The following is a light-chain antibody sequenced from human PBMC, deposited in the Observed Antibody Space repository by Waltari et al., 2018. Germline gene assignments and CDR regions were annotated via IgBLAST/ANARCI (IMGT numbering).Light chain of an antibody. CDR3: QQYYSTPVT. V-gene: IGKV4-1*01. J-gene: IGKJ2*01. CDR2: WAS. CDR1: QSVLYSSNNKNY. Sequence: DIVMTQSPDSLAVSLGERATINCKSSQSVLYSSNNKNYLAWYQQKPGQPPKLLIYWASSRESGVPDRFSGSGSGTDFTLTISSLQAEDVAVYSCQQYYSTPVTFGQGTKLEIK.